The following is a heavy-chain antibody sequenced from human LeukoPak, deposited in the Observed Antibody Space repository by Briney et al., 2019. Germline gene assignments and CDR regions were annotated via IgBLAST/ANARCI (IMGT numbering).Heavy chain of an antibody. CDR1: GYTFTGYY. D-gene: IGHD1-26*01. CDR3: ARGRIVGATSYYFDY. J-gene: IGHJ4*02. CDR2: INPNSGGT. Sequence: ASVKVSCKASGYTFTGYYMHWVRQAPGQGLEWMGWINPNSGGTNYAQKLQGRVTMTRDTSISTAYMELSRLRSDDTAVYYCARGRIVGATSYYFDYWGQGTLVTVSS. V-gene: IGHV1-2*02.